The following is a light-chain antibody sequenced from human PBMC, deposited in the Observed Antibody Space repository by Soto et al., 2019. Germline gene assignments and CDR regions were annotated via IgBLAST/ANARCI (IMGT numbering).Light chain of an antibody. Sequence: EIVMTQSPATLSVSPGESVTLSCRASQSIRSTVAWYQQIPGQAPRLLIYGPSTRVTGIPVRFSGSGSGTEFTLTISSLQSEDFALYYCQQYSSWLRGTFGPGTKLEIK. CDR2: GPS. V-gene: IGKV3-15*01. J-gene: IGKJ2*02. CDR3: QQYSSWLRGT. CDR1: QSIRST.